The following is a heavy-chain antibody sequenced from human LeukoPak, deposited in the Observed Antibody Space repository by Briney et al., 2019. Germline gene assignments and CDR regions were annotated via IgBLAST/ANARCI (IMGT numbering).Heavy chain of an antibody. Sequence: SVKVSCKASGYTFISYDINWVRQAPGQGLEWMGGIIPIFGTANYAQKFQGRVTITADESTSTAYMELSSLRSEDTAVYYCAREHDTAIGGYWGQGTLVTVSS. D-gene: IGHD5-18*01. CDR1: GYTFISYD. CDR2: IIPIFGTA. J-gene: IGHJ4*02. CDR3: AREHDTAIGGY. V-gene: IGHV1-69*13.